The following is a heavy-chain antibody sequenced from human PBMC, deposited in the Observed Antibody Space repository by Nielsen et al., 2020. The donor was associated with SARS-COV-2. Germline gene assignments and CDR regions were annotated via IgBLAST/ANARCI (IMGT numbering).Heavy chain of an antibody. CDR2: INHSGST. Sequence: SETLSLTCTVSGGSISSSSYYWSWIRQPPGKGLEWIGEINHSGSTNYNPSLKSRVTIPVDTSKNQFSLKLSSVTAADTAVYYCARGLGHYDAFDIWGQGTMVTVSS. V-gene: IGHV4-39*07. D-gene: IGHD1-26*01. CDR1: GGSISSSSYY. CDR3: ARGLGHYDAFDI. J-gene: IGHJ3*02.